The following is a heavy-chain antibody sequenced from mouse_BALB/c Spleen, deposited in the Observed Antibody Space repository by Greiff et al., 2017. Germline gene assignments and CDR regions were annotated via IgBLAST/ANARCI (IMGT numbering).Heavy chain of an antibody. J-gene: IGHJ2*01. CDR3: ASRDRSGDEDYCDY. CDR1: GYTFTSYW. D-gene: IGHD3-2*01. CDR2: IAPGSGST. V-gene: IGHV1S41*01. Sequence: DLVKPGASVKLSCKASGYTFTSYWMHWIKQRPGQGLEWIGRIAPGSGSTYYNEMFKGKATLTVDTSSSAANIPHSSLSSEDSAVYFSASRDRSGDEDYCDYWGQGTTLTVSS.